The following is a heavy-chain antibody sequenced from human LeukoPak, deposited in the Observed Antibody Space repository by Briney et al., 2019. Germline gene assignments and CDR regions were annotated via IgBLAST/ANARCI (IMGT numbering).Heavy chain of an antibody. V-gene: IGHV3-43*01. CDR1: GFTFDDYT. Sequence: GGSLRLSCAASGFTFDDYTMHWVRQAPGKGLEWVSLISWDGGSKYYADSVKGRFTISRDNSKNSLYLQMNSLRTEDTALYYCAKSKTAVTTGYLDYWGQGTLVTVSS. J-gene: IGHJ4*02. D-gene: IGHD4-17*01. CDR2: ISWDGGSK. CDR3: AKSKTAVTTGYLDY.